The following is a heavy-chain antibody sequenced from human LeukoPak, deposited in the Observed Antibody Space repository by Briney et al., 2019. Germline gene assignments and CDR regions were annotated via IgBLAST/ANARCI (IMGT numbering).Heavy chain of an antibody. D-gene: IGHD3-10*01. CDR1: GFTFSSYG. CDR2: IRYDGSNK. Sequence: AGSLRLSCTASGFTFSSYGIHWVRQAPGQGLEWVAFIRYDGSNKYYAEYVKGRFTISRDNSKNTLYLQMSSLRSEDTALYYCAKDVYASGSYFDYWGQGTLVTVSS. V-gene: IGHV3-30*02. J-gene: IGHJ4*02. CDR3: AKDVYASGSYFDY.